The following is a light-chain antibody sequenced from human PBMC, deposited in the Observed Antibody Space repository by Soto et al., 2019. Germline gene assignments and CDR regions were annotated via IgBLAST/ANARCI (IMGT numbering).Light chain of an antibody. CDR2: DNN. J-gene: IGLJ1*01. V-gene: IGLV1-51*01. Sequence: QSVLTQPPSVSAAPGQKVTISCSGSSSNIGNNYVSWYQQLPGTAPKLLIYDNNKRPSGIPDRFSGSKSGTSATLGITGLQIGDEADYYCGSWDSSRSPGLYVFGTGTKLTVL. CDR1: SSNIGNNY. CDR3: GSWDSSRSPGLYV.